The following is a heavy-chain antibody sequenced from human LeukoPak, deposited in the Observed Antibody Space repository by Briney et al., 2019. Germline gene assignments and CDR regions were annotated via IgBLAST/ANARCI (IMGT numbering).Heavy chain of an antibody. D-gene: IGHD3-16*01. CDR3: ARADLDAYQEDFDF. CDR2: INSNGET. V-gene: IGHV4-31*03. CDR1: TGSIRGDGYY. Sequence: SETLSLTCTVSTGSIRGDGYYWSWIRQHPGKGLEWLGHINSNGETHYNPSLKSRLTISVDTSKSQFSLELSSATAADTAVYYRARADLDAYQEDFDFWGQGALVTVSS. J-gene: IGHJ4*02.